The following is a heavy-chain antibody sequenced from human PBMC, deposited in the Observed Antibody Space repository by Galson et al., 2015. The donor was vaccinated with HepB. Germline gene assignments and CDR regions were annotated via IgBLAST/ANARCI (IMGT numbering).Heavy chain of an antibody. CDR1: GGTFSSYA. D-gene: IGHD4-23*01. J-gene: IGHJ4*02. CDR3: ARDHPDYGGNSVGVGGGFDY. V-gene: IGHV1-69*13. Sequence: SVKVSCKASGGTFSSYAISWVRQAPRQGLEWMGGIIPIFGTANYAQKFQGRVTITADESTSTAYMELSSLRSEDTAVYYCARDHPDYGGNSVGVGGGFDYWGQGTLVTVSS. CDR2: IIPIFGTA.